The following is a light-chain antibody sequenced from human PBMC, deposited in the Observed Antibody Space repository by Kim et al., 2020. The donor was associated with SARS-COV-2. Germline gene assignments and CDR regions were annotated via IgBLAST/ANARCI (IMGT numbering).Light chain of an antibody. J-gene: IGKJ2*01. V-gene: IGKV3-20*01. CDR3: QRYGTSPPYT. Sequence: PGGRGTLSCRASQSVTSSYLAWYQQKPGQAPRLLIYGASSRATGIPDRFSGSGSGTDFTLTISRLEPEDFAVYYCQRYGTSPPYTFGQGTKLEI. CDR1: QSVTSSY. CDR2: GAS.